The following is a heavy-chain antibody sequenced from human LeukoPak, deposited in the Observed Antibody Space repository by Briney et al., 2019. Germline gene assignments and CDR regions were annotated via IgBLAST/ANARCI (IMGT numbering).Heavy chain of an antibody. CDR2: INHSGST. CDR1: GGSFSGYY. CDR3: ATREGHSSGWYGFDY. V-gene: IGHV4-34*01. Sequence: NPSETLSLTCAVYGGSFSGYYWSWIRQPPGKGLEWIGEINHSGSTNYNPSLKSRVTISVDTSKNHFSLKLSSVTAADTGVYYCATREGHSSGWYGFDYWGQGTLVTVSS. D-gene: IGHD6-19*01. J-gene: IGHJ4*02.